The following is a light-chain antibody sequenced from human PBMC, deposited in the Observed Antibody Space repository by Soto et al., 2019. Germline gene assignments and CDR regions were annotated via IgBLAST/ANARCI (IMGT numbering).Light chain of an antibody. V-gene: IGKV1-5*03. CDR3: QHYNSYSEA. Sequence: DIQMTPSPSSLSASVGSRVTITGRASQSISNWLAWYQQKPGKAPKLLIYKASTLKSGVPSRFSGSGSGTDFTLTISSLQPDDLATYYCQHYNSYSEAFGQGTKVDIK. J-gene: IGKJ1*01. CDR2: KAS. CDR1: QSISNW.